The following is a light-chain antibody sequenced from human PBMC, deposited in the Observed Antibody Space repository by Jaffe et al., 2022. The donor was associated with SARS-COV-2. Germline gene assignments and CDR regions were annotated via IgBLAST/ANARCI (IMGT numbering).Light chain of an antibody. Sequence: DIQMTQSPSSLSASPGDRVTIACRASQSISNFLNWYQQKPGKVPKVLIYGASTLQSGVPSRFSGSGSGTDFTLTITDLQSEDFATYFCQQSYSLPWAFGQGTRV. CDR3: QQSYSLPWA. J-gene: IGKJ1*01. CDR2: GAS. CDR1: QSISNF. V-gene: IGKV1-39*01.